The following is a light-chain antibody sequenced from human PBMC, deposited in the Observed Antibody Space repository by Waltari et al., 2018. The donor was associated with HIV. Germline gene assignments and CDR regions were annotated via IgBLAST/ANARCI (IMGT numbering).Light chain of an antibody. CDR3: SSYTSSRTVV. CDR1: SSDVGDYNY. Sequence: QSALTQPASVSGSPGQSITISCTGTSSDVGDYNYVSWYQQHPGKAPKLMIYDVSKRPSGVSNRFSGSKSGNTASLTISGLQAEDEADYYCSSYTSSRTVVFGGGTKLTVL. V-gene: IGLV2-14*01. J-gene: IGLJ2*01. CDR2: DVS.